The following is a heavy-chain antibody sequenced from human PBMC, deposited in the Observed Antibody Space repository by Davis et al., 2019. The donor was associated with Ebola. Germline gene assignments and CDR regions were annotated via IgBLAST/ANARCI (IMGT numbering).Heavy chain of an antibody. V-gene: IGHV1-8*03. CDR2: MNPNSGNT. Sequence: ASVKVSCKASGYTFTSYDINWVRQATGQGLEWMGWMNPNSGNTGYAQKFQGRVTITRNTSTSTAYMELSSLRSEDTAVYYCARGRAGATGWFDPWGQGTLVTVSS. D-gene: IGHD1-26*01. CDR3: ARGRAGATGWFDP. J-gene: IGHJ5*02. CDR1: GYTFTSYD.